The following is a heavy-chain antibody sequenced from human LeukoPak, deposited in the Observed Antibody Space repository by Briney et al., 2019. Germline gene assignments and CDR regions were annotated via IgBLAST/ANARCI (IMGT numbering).Heavy chain of an antibody. CDR3: ASTGLRNWFDP. CDR2: IYYSGST. J-gene: IGHJ5*02. D-gene: IGHD1-14*01. V-gene: IGHV4-31*11. Sequence: PSETLSLTCVVSGGSISSGGYYWSWIRQHPGKGLEWIGYIYYSGSTYYNPSLKSRVTISVDTSKNQFSLKLSSVTAADTAVYYCASTGLRNWFDPWGQGTLVTVSS. CDR1: GGSISSGGYY.